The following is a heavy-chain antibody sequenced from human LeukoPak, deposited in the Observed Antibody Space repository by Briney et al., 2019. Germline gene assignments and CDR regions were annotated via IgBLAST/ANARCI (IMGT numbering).Heavy chain of an antibody. CDR2: ISYDGSNK. V-gene: IGHV3-30*04. CDR3: ASMWELLDF. CDR1: GFTFSSYA. Sequence: SGRSLRLSCAASGFTFSSYAMHWVRQAPGKGLEWVAVISYDGSNKYYADSVKGRFTISRDNSKNTLYLQMNSLRAEDTAVYYCASMWELLDFWGQGTLVTVSS. J-gene: IGHJ4*02. D-gene: IGHD1-26*01.